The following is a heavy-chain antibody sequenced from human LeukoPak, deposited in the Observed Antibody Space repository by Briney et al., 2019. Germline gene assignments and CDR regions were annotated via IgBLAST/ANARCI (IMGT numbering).Heavy chain of an antibody. J-gene: IGHJ4*02. Sequence: QAGGSLRLSCAASGFTFSSYSMNWVRQAPGKGLEWVSYISSSSSTIYYADSVKGRFTISRDNAKSSLHLQMNSLRAEDTAVYYCAAFDFWSDYRGWGQGTLVTVSP. CDR1: GFTFSSYS. D-gene: IGHD3-3*01. CDR2: ISSSSSTI. CDR3: AAFDFWSDYRG. V-gene: IGHV3-48*04.